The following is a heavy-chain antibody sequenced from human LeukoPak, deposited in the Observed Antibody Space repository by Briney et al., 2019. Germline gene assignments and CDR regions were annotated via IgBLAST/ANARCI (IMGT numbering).Heavy chain of an antibody. J-gene: IGHJ4*02. CDR1: GASISGYY. D-gene: IGHD1-1*01. CDR2: IHYSGDT. Sequence: SETLSLTCTVSGASISGYYWGWIRQSPGKGLEWIGYIHYSGDTNYVPSLKSRVSISVDTSKNQFSLKLTSLTPADTAVYYCVKVGTGTVDFWGQGNLVSISS. V-gene: IGHV4-59*01. CDR3: VKVGTGTVDF.